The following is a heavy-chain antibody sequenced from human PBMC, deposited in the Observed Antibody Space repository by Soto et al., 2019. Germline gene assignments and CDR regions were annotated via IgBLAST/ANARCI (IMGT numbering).Heavy chain of an antibody. CDR3: CDRGTWFVP. Sequence: EEQLAESGGGLVQPGGSLRLSCAGSGFTFNDHYIDWVRQAPGKGLEWIGQIRNKGSRYTTEYAASVKGRFTISRDASRSSLYLSMASLKPEDTAVYYCCDRGTWFVPCGQGTLVTVSS. J-gene: IGHJ5*02. V-gene: IGHV3-72*01. CDR2: IRNKGSRYTT. D-gene: IGHD2-21*02. CDR1: GFTFNDHY.